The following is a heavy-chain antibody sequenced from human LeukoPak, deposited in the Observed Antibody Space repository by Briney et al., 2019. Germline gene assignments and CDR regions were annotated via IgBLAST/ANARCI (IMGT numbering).Heavy chain of an antibody. CDR2: TYYRSTWFY. Sequence: SQTLSLTCAISGDSVSSNSASWNWIRQSPSSGFEWLGRTYYRSTWFYDYAVSMRSRITINPDTSKNQFSLQLNSVTPEDTAVYYCARDFDYWGQGTLVTVSS. J-gene: IGHJ4*02. V-gene: IGHV6-1*01. CDR3: ARDFDY. CDR1: GDSVSSNSAS.